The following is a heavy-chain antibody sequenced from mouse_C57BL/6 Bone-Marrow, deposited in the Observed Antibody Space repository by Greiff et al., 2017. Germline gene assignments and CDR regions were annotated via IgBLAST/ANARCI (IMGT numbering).Heavy chain of an antibody. CDR2: ISSASSTI. D-gene: IGHD1-1*02. CDR1: GFTFSDYG. Sequence: EVKVVESGGGLVKPGGSLKLSCAASGFTFSDYGMHWVRQAPEKGLEWVAYISSASSTIYYADTVKGRFTISRDNAKITLFLQMTSLRSEDTAMYYCARGSYDFDYWGQGTTLTVSS. J-gene: IGHJ2*01. V-gene: IGHV5-17*01. CDR3: ARGSYDFDY.